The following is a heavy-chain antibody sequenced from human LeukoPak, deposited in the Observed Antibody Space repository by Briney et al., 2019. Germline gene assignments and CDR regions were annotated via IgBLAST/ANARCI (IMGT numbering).Heavy chain of an antibody. Sequence: ASVKVSCKASGYTFTSYYMHWVRQAPGQGLEWMGIINPSGGSTSYAQRFQGRVTITRDTSTSTVYMELSSLRSEDTAVYYCAIDYGGNWFDPWGQGTLVTVSS. CDR3: AIDYGGNWFDP. CDR2: INPSGGST. J-gene: IGHJ5*02. V-gene: IGHV1-46*01. D-gene: IGHD4-23*01. CDR1: GYTFTSYY.